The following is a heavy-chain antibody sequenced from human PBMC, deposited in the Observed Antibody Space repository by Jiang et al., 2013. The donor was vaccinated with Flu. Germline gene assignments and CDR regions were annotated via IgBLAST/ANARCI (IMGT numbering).Heavy chain of an antibody. J-gene: IGHJ6*02. Sequence: SGAEVKKPGSSVKVSCKASGGTFSSYAISWVRQAPGQGLEWMGRIIPILGIANYAQKFQGRVTITADKSTSTAYMELSSLRSEDTAVYYCARETYCSSTSCSKEYYYYYYGMDVWGQGTTVTVSS. CDR1: GGTFSSYA. CDR3: ARETYCSSTSCSKEYYYYYYGMDV. D-gene: IGHD2-2*01. CDR2: IIPILGIA. V-gene: IGHV1-69*04.